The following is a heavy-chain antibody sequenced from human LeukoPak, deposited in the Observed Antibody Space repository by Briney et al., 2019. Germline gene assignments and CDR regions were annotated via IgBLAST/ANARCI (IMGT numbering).Heavy chain of an antibody. J-gene: IGHJ4*02. Sequence: GGSLRLSCAASGFTFDDYAMPWVRQAPGKGLEWVSGISWNSGSIGYADSVKGRFTISRDNAKNSLYLQMNSLRAEDTALYYCAKDMSSSSFSVDYWGQGTLVTVSS. CDR3: AKDMSSSSFSVDY. CDR1: GFTFDDYA. CDR2: ISWNSGSI. D-gene: IGHD6-6*01. V-gene: IGHV3-9*01.